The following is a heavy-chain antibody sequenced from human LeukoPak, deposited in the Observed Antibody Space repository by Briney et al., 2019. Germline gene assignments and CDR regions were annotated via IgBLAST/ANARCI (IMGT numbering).Heavy chain of an antibody. D-gene: IGHD3-10*01. Sequence: PSETLSLTCTVSGGSISSYYWSWLRQPPGKGLEWIGYIYYSGSTNYNPSLKSRVTISVDTSKNQFSLKLSSVTAADTAVYYCARYYGSGSRRRFDPWGQGTLVTVSS. CDR2: IYYSGST. CDR3: ARYYGSGSRRRFDP. V-gene: IGHV4-59*08. CDR1: GGSISSYY. J-gene: IGHJ5*02.